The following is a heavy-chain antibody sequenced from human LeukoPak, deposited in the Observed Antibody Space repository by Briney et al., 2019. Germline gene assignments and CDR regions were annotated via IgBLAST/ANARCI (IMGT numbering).Heavy chain of an antibody. Sequence: SETLSLTCAVYGGSFSDYWWTWIRQSPGKGLEWIGEVNHSGRTNYNPSLKSRVSISVDTSKNQFSLKLSSVTAADTAVYYCARAGYGSGERDWFDPWGQGTLVTVSS. V-gene: IGHV4-34*01. CDR1: GGSFSDYW. CDR2: VNHSGRT. J-gene: IGHJ5*02. CDR3: ARAGYGSGERDWFDP. D-gene: IGHD3-10*01.